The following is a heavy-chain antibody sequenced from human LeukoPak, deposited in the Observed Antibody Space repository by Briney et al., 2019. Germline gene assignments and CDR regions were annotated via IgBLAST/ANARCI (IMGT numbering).Heavy chain of an antibody. Sequence: GGTLRLSCAASGFTVSSNYMSWVRQAPGKGLEWVSVIYSDGNTYYADSVKGRFTTSRDNSKNTLYLQMNSLRAEDTAVYYCARVVVVVAAQDYFDYWGQGTLVTVSS. J-gene: IGHJ4*02. CDR2: IYSDGNT. CDR1: GFTVSSNY. CDR3: ARVVVVVAAQDYFDY. D-gene: IGHD2-15*01. V-gene: IGHV3-66*01.